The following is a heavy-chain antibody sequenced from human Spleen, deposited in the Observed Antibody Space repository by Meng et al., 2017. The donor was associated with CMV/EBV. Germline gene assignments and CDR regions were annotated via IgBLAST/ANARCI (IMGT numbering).Heavy chain of an antibody. Sequence: FSSYAMHWVRQAPGKGLEWVAVISYDGSNKYYADSVKGRFTISRDNSKNTLYLQMNSLRAEDTAVYYCAREENGYCSGGSCYELDYWGQGTLVTVSS. CDR1: FSSYA. V-gene: IGHV3-30-3*01. CDR2: ISYDGSNK. J-gene: IGHJ4*02. CDR3: AREENGYCSGGSCYELDY. D-gene: IGHD2-15*01.